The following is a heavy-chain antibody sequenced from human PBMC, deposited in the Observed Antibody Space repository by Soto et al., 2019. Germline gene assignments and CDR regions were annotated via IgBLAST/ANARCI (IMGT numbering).Heavy chain of an antibody. CDR2: ISWDGGST. J-gene: IGHJ6*02. V-gene: IGHV3-43*01. CDR1: GFTFDDYT. CDR3: AKGVQPNYYYYYGMDV. Sequence: DVQLVESGGVVVQPGGSLRLSCAASGFTFDDYTMHWVRQAPGKGLEWVSLISWDGGSTYYADSVKGRFTISRDNSKNSLYLQMNSLRTEDTALYYCAKGVQPNYYYYYGMDVWGQGTTVTVSS. D-gene: IGHD6-13*01.